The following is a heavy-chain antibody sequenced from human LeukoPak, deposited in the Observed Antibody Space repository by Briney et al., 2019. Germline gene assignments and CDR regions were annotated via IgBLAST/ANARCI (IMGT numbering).Heavy chain of an antibody. Sequence: GASVKVSCKASGYTFTGYYMHWVRQAPGQGLEWMGIINPSGGSTSYAQKFQGRVTMTRDTSTSTVYMELSSLRSEDTAVYYCARVPTIMVSKYYFDYWGQGTLVTVSS. CDR3: ARVPTIMVSKYYFDY. CDR2: INPSGGST. D-gene: IGHD3/OR15-3a*01. J-gene: IGHJ4*02. CDR1: GYTFTGYY. V-gene: IGHV1-46*01.